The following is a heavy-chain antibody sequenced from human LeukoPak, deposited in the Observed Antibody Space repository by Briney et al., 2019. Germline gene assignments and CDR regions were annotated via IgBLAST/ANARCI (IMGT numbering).Heavy chain of an antibody. CDR3: AKVICGGDCLNSVGY. D-gene: IGHD2-21*01. Sequence: RGSLRLSCAASGFTFSSYGMHWVRQAPGKGLEWVAFIRYDGSNKYYADSVKGRFTISRDNSKNTLFLQMNSLRPEDTAVYYCAKVICGGDCLNSVGYWGQGTLVTVSS. V-gene: IGHV3-30*02. CDR1: GFTFSSYG. CDR2: IRYDGSNK. J-gene: IGHJ4*02.